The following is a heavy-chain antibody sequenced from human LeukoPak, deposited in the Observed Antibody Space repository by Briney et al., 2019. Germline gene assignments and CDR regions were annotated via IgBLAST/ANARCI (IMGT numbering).Heavy chain of an antibody. CDR3: ARHLVVATYDY. CDR1: RFTFSSYS. V-gene: IGHV3-48*04. Sequence: GGSLRLSCAASRFTFSSYSMNWVRQAPGKGLEWVSYISSGGSTIYYADSVKGRFTISRDNAKNSLYLQMNSLRAEDTAVYYCARHLVVATYDYWGQGTLVTVSS. CDR2: ISSGGSTI. J-gene: IGHJ4*02. D-gene: IGHD2-21*01.